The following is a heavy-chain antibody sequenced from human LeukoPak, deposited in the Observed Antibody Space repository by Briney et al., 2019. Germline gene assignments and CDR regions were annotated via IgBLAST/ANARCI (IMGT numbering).Heavy chain of an antibody. Sequence: PSETLSLTCTVSGGSISSYYWSWIRQPAGKGLEWIGRIYTSGTTNYNPSLKRRVTISVDKSKNQFSLKLSSVTAADTAVYYCARERKIVGATEGYWGQGTLVTVSS. D-gene: IGHD1-26*01. CDR3: ARERKIVGATEGY. CDR1: GGSISSYY. J-gene: IGHJ4*02. CDR2: IYTSGTT. V-gene: IGHV4-4*07.